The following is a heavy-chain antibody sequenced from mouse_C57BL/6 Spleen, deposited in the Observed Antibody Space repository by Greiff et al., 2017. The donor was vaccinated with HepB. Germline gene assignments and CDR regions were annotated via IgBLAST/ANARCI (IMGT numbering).Heavy chain of an antibody. CDR3: ARSVITTVVGFDY. Sequence: VQLQQSGPELVKPGASVKISCKASGYAFSSSWMNWVKQRPGKGLEWIGRIYPGDGDTNYNGKFKGKATLTADKSSSTAYMQLSSLTSEDSAVYFCARSVITTVVGFDYWGQGTTLTVSS. J-gene: IGHJ2*01. CDR1: GYAFSSSW. CDR2: IYPGDGDT. V-gene: IGHV1-82*01. D-gene: IGHD1-1*01.